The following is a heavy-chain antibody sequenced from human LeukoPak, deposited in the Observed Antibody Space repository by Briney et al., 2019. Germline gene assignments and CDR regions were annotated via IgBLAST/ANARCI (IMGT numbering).Heavy chain of an antibody. CDR1: GLTFSNYA. V-gene: IGHV3-21*06. CDR3: AREGSEEFDY. J-gene: IGHJ4*02. CDR2: ISRLGDNM. Sequence: GGSLRLSCAASGLTFSNYAMSWVRQAPGKGLEWVSSISRLGDNMYYADSVKGRFTVSRDNAKNSLYLQMNSLRAEDTAVYYCAREGSEEFDYWGQGTLVTVSS.